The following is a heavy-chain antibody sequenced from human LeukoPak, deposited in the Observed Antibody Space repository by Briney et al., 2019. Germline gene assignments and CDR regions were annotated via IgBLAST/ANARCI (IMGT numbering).Heavy chain of an antibody. Sequence: GSLRLSYAASGFTFSSYAMHWVRQAPGKGLEWVAVISYDGSNKYYADSVKGRFTISRDNSKNTLYLQMNSLRAEDTAVYYCASLGTDYYDSSGYFDYWGQGTLVTVSS. CDR1: GFTFSSYA. CDR3: ASLGTDYYDSSGYFDY. V-gene: IGHV3-30*01. J-gene: IGHJ4*02. CDR2: ISYDGSNK. D-gene: IGHD3-22*01.